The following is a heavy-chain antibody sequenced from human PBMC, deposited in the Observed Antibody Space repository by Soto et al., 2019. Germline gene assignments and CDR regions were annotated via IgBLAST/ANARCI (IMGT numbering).Heavy chain of an antibody. CDR3: ARRVHPPTLWYYLDY. J-gene: IGHJ4*02. V-gene: IGHV5-51*01. D-gene: IGHD2-21*01. CDR2: IYPGDSDT. Sequence: GESLKISCKGSGYSFTSYWIGWVRQMPGKGLEWMGIIYPGDSDTRYSPSFQGQVTISAAKSISTAYLQWRSLKASDTAMYYCARRVHPPTLWYYLDYWGQGTLVTVSS. CDR1: GYSFTSYW.